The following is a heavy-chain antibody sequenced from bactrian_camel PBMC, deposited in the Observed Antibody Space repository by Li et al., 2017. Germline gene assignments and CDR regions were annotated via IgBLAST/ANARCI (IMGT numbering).Heavy chain of an antibody. J-gene: IGHJ4*01. CDR3: VGGGTYYVLGTDY. CDR1: GFNISGCG. CDR2: INSDNTP. Sequence: DVQLVESGGALVRPGESLTLTCVASGFNISGCGITWERQAPGDQSRWVGTINSDNTPHYRDDSVKGRFVISRDNAKNAVYLQMNSLKPEDTAVYYCVGGGTYYVLGTDYWAQGTQVTVS. D-gene: IGHD2*01. V-gene: IGHV3S10*01.